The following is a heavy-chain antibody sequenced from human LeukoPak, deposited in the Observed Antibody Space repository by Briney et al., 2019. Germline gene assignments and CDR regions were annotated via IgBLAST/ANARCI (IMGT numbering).Heavy chain of an antibody. J-gene: IGHJ4*02. V-gene: IGHV4-38-2*02. D-gene: IGHD3-16*01. CDR3: ARSELNDYFKY. Sequence: SETLTLTCTVSGYSISSGYDWGWMRQAPGKGLEWLASISQSGDTYNNPSLKSRVSLSVDTSKNQLSLKLTSVTAADTAVYFCARSELNDYFKYWGQGILVTVST. CDR1: GYSISSGYD. CDR2: ISQSGDT.